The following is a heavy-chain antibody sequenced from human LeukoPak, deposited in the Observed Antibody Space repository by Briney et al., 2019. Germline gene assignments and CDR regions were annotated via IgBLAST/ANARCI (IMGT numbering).Heavy chain of an antibody. CDR2: IYPGDSDT. D-gene: IGHD6-13*01. Sequence: GESLKISCKGSGYSFTSYWSGCVRQKAGKGLEWMGIIYPGDSDTRYSPSFQGQVSVSADKSISTAYLQWSSLKASDTAMYYCARLVPSNFFDYWGQGTLVSVSS. J-gene: IGHJ4*02. CDR3: ARLVPSNFFDY. CDR1: GYSFTSYW. V-gene: IGHV5-51*01.